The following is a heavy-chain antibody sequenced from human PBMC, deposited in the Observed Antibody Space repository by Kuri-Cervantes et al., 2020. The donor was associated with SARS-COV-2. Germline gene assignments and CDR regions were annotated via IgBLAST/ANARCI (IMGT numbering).Heavy chain of an antibody. V-gene: IGHV4-39*01. J-gene: IGHJ4*02. Sequence: SETLSLTCTVSGGSISGSSYYWGWIRQPPGKGLEWIGSIHYSGSTYYNPSLKTRVTIAVDTSKNPFTLRLSSVTAADTAVYYCARHFGYSYDSGGPGSYYFDYWGQGTLVTVSS. D-gene: IGHD3-22*01. CDR3: ARHFGYSYDSGGPGSYYFDY. CDR1: GGSISGSSYY. CDR2: IHYSGST.